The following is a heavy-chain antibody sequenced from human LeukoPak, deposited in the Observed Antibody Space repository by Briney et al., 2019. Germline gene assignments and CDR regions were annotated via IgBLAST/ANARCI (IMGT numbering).Heavy chain of an antibody. Sequence: PEGSPRLSCAASGFTFSSYDMHWVRQATGKGLEWVSAIGTAGDTYYPGSVKGRFTISRENAKNSLYLQMNSLRAGDTAVYYCARGFQTDYGDYYFDYWGQGTLVTVSS. CDR3: ARGFQTDYGDYYFDY. J-gene: IGHJ4*02. CDR1: GFTFSSYD. D-gene: IGHD4-17*01. V-gene: IGHV3-13*01. CDR2: IGTAGDT.